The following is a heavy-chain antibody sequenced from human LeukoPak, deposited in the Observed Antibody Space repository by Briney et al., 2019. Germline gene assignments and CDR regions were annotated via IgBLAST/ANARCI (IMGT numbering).Heavy chain of an antibody. V-gene: IGHV3-74*01. D-gene: IGHD4-17*01. CDR1: GFIFRNYW. CDR3: ARDFAGDRDY. Sequence: GGPLRLSCAALGFIFRNYWMHWVRQAPGKGLVWVARINPNGITTTYTDSVKGRFTISRDNAKNTLYLQMNSLRVEDTAVYYCARDFAGDRDYWGQGTLVTVSS. J-gene: IGHJ4*02. CDR2: INPNGITT.